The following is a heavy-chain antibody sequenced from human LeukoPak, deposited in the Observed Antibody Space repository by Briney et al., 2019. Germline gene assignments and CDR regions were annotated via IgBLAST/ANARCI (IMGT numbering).Heavy chain of an antibody. V-gene: IGHV3-21*01. D-gene: IGHD3-22*01. J-gene: IGHJ3*02. CDR3: ARDPHYYDSSGGFDI. CDR1: GFTFDDYS. CDR2: ISSSSSYI. Sequence: PGRSLRLSCAASGFTFDDYSMHWLRQAPGKGLEWVSSISSSSSYIYYADSVKGRFTISRDNAKNSLYLQMNSLRAEDTAVYYCARDPHYYDSSGGFDIWGQGTMVTVSS.